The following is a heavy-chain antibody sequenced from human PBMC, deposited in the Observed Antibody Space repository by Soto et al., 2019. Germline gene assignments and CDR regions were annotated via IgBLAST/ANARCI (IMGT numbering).Heavy chain of an antibody. J-gene: IGHJ6*02. D-gene: IGHD2-2*01. CDR3: ARDDSCSSTSCPRPYYYYGMDV. CDR2: IIPIFGTA. Sequence: GASVKVSCKASGGTFSSYAISWVRQAPGQGLEWMGGIIPIFGTANYAQKFQGRVTITADESTSTAYMELSSLRSEDTAVYYCARDDSCSSTSCPRPYYYYGMDVWGQGTTVTVSS. CDR1: GGTFSSYA. V-gene: IGHV1-69*13.